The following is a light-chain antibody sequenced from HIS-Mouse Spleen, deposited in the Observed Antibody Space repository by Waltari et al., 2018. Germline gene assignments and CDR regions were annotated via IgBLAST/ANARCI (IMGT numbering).Light chain of an antibody. J-gene: IGKJ4*01. Sequence: EIVLTQSPATLTLPPEVRATLSCRASQSVSSYLAWYQQKPGQAPRLLIYDASNRATGIPARFSGSGSGTDFTLTISSLEPEDFAVYYCQQRSNWPLTFGGGTKVEIK. V-gene: IGKV3-11*01. CDR1: QSVSSY. CDR2: DAS. CDR3: QQRSNWPLT.